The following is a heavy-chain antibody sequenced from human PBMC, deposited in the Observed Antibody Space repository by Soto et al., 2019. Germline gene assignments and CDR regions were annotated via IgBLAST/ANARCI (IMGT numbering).Heavy chain of an antibody. J-gene: IGHJ4*02. CDR2: IKYSGHT. V-gene: IGHV4-39*01. CDR1: GGSISSICYY. CDR3: ARVDIAVVPSTTFDY. D-gene: IGHD2-2*01. Sequence: QLQLQESGPGLVKPSETLSLTCTVSGGSISSICYYWGWIRQPPGKGLEWIGSIKYSGHTFYNPSLKSRVTMSVDTSKNQFSLRLSSVTAAETAVYYCARVDIAVVPSTTFDYWGQGTLVTVSS.